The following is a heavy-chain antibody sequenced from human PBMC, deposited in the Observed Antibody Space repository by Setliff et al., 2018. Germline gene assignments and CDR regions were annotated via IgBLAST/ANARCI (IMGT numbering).Heavy chain of an antibody. CDR1: GGSISSSSYY. CDR2: IGHTGSI. Sequence: SETLSLTCTVSGGSISSSSYYWGWIRQPPGKGLEWVGNIGHTGSINYNPSLKSRLTISRDTSKNQVSLKLNSVTATDTAVYYCARSFSRSEKFLLDYWGQGALVTVSS. D-gene: IGHD2-15*01. J-gene: IGHJ4*02. CDR3: ARSFSRSEKFLLDY. V-gene: IGHV4-39*07.